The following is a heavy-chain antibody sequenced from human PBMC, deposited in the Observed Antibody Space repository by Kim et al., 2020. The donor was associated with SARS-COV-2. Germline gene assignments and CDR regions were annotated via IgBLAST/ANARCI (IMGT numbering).Heavy chain of an antibody. V-gene: IGHV1-69*13. CDR1: GGTFSSYA. CDR3: ARAPITFGYEGEGGYFDY. Sequence: SVKVSCKASGGTFSSYAISWVRQAPGQGLEWMGGIIPIFGTANYAQKFQGRVTITADESTSTAYMELSSLRSEDTAVYYCARAPITFGYEGEGGYFDYWGQGTLVTVSS. D-gene: IGHD3-16*01. J-gene: IGHJ4*02. CDR2: IIPIFGTA.